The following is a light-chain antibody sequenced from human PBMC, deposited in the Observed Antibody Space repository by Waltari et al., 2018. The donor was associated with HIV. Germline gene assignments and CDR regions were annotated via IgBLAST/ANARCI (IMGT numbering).Light chain of an antibody. J-gene: IGLJ2*01. CDR1: RSNIGADYD. V-gene: IGLV1-40*01. Sequence: QSVLTQPPSVSGAPGQRVTISCTGGRSNIGADYDVPWCQQIPGTAPKLIISGNKNRPSGVPDRFSASKSGTSASLAITGLQAEDEADYFCQSYDRSLSASVVFGGGTKLTVL. CDR2: GNK. CDR3: QSYDRSLSASVV.